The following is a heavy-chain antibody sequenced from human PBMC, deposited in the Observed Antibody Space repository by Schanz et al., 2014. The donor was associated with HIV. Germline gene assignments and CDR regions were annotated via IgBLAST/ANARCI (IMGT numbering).Heavy chain of an antibody. V-gene: IGHV3-NL1*01. CDR3: AREREESIAYYYYGMDV. CDR2: ISGGGAGT. Sequence: QVQLVESGGGVVQPGRSLRLSCAGSGFSFDTFGIHWVRQAPGKGLEWVSAISGGGAGTYYADSVKGRLTISRDNSKNTLYLQMNSLRAEDTAVYYCAREREESIAYYYYGMDVWGRGTLVTVSS. D-gene: IGHD1-26*01. J-gene: IGHJ6*02. CDR1: GFSFDTFG.